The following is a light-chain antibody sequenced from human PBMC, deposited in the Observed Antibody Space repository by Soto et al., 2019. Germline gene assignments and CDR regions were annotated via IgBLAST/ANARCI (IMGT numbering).Light chain of an antibody. J-gene: IGKJ2*01. CDR3: QQYGSSPQT. CDR2: GAS. CDR1: QSVSSSY. Sequence: EIGLTQSPGTLSLSPGERATLSCRASQSVSSSYLAWYQQKPGQAPRLLIYGASSRVTGIPDRFSGSGSGTDFTLTISRLEPEDFAVYYCQQYGSSPQTFGQGTKLEIK. V-gene: IGKV3-20*01.